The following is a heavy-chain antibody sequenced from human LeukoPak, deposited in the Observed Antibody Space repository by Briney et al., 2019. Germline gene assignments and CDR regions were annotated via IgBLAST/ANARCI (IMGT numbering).Heavy chain of an antibody. CDR1: GFTVSSNY. V-gene: IGHV3-66*02. Sequence: GGSLRLSCAASGFTVSSNYMSWVRQAPGKGLEWVSVIYIGGSTYYADSVKGRFTISRDNSKNTLYLQMNSLRAEDTGVYYCARDFRGTLGYCGQGTLVTVSS. CDR3: ARDFRGTLGY. J-gene: IGHJ4*02. CDR2: IYIGGST. D-gene: IGHD1-26*01.